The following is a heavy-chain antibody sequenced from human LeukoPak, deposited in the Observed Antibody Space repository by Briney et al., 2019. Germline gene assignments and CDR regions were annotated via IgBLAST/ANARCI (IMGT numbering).Heavy chain of an antibody. CDR3: ARGVGNYKYYFDS. D-gene: IGHD3-22*01. CDR1: GFTFSSYA. CDR2: VSSSGAYI. J-gene: IGHJ4*02. Sequence: GGSLRLSCAASGFTFSSYAMNWIRQPPGKGLEWVASVSSSGAYIYYADLVEGRFTISRDNAKNSLILQMNSLRAEDTAVCYCARGVGNYKYYFDSWGQGTLVTVSS. V-gene: IGHV3-21*01.